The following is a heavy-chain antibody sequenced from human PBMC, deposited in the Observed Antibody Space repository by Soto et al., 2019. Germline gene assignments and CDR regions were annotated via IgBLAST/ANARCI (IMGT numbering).Heavy chain of an antibody. CDR3: ARKARDILTGPRDNWFDP. CDR1: GGTFSSYA. CDR2: IIPIFGTA. J-gene: IGHJ5*02. Sequence: SVKVSCKASGGTFSSYAISWVRQAPGQGLEWMGGIIPIFGTANYAQKFQGRVTITADESTSTAYMELSSLRSEDTAVYYCARKARDILTGPRDNWFDPWGQGTLVTV. V-gene: IGHV1-69*13. D-gene: IGHD3-9*01.